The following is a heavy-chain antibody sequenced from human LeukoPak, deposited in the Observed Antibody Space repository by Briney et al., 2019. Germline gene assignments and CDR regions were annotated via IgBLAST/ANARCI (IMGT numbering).Heavy chain of an antibody. J-gene: IGHJ2*01. CDR2: VYYSGST. V-gene: IGHV4-59*01. CDR1: GDSISTYF. Sequence: SETLSLTCTVSGDSISTYFWSWIRQPPGKGLEWIGYVYYSGSTNYNPSLESRITVSVDTSKNQSSLRLSSVTAADTAVYFCARLRSDSSELYFDLWGRGTLVTVSS. D-gene: IGHD6-6*01. CDR3: ARLRSDSSELYFDL.